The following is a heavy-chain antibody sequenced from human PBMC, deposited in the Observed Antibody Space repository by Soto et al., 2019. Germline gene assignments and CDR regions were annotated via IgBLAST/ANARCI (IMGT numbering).Heavy chain of an antibody. V-gene: IGHV5-10-1*01. CDR2: IDPSDSYT. CDR3: ATNPTMWLLQDY. Sequence: PGESLKISCKGSGYSFTSYWISWVRQMPGKGLEWMGRIDPSDSYTNYSPSFQGHVTISADKSISTAYLQWSSLKASDTAMYYCATNPTMWLLQDYWGQGTLVTVSS. J-gene: IGHJ4*02. D-gene: IGHD3-22*01. CDR1: GYSFTSYW.